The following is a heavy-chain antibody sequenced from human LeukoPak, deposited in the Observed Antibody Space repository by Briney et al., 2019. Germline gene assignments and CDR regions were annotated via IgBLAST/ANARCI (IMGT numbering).Heavy chain of an antibody. V-gene: IGHV3-66*01. CDR2: IYSGGST. CDR1: GFTVSSNY. J-gene: IGHJ4*02. CDR3: ARERGPSHITMVRGVIPHFDC. D-gene: IGHD3-10*01. Sequence: PGGSLRLSCAASGFTVSSNYMSWVRQAPGKGLEWVSVIYSGGSTYYADSVKGRFTISRDNSKNTLYLQMNSLRAEDTAVYYCARERGPSHITMVRGVIPHFDCWGQGTLVTVSS.